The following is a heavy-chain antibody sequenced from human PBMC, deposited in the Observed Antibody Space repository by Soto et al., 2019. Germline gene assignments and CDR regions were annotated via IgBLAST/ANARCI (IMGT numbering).Heavy chain of an antibody. Sequence: GGSLRLSCAASGFTFSSYSMNWVRQAPGKGLEWVSYISSISTIYYADSVKGRFTISSDNAKNSLYLQMNSLRAEDTAVYYCARDYSSYGPFDYWGQGTLVTVSS. CDR1: GFTFSSYS. V-gene: IGHV3-48*01. D-gene: IGHD5-18*01. CDR3: ARDYSSYGPFDY. CDR2: ISSISTI. J-gene: IGHJ4*02.